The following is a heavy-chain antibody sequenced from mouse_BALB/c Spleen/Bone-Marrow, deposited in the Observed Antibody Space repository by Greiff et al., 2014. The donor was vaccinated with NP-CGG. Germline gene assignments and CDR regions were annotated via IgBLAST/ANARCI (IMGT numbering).Heavy chain of an antibody. CDR2: ISDGGSYT. CDR3: ARTYRPFALDY. CDR1: GFTFSDYY. Sequence: EVKLVESGGGLVKPGGSLKLSCAASGFTFSDYYMYWVRQTPEKRLEWVATISDGGSYTDYPGSVKGRFTVSRDNAKDNLYLQMSSLKSEDTAMYFCARTYRPFALDYWGQGTSVTVSS. J-gene: IGHJ4*01. V-gene: IGHV5-4*02. D-gene: IGHD2-14*01.